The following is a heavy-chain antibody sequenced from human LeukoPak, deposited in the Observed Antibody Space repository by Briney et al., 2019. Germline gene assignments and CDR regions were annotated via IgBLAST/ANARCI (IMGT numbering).Heavy chain of an antibody. CDR3: ASEDGHSSSWYGY. V-gene: IGHV1-2*02. Sequence: ASVKVSCKASGYTFTGYYMHWVRQAPGQGLEWMGWINPNSGGTNYAQKFQGRVTMTTDTSTSTAYMELRSLRSDDTAVYYCASEDGHSSSWYGYWGQGTLVTVSS. CDR2: INPNSGGT. D-gene: IGHD6-13*01. J-gene: IGHJ4*02. CDR1: GYTFTGYY.